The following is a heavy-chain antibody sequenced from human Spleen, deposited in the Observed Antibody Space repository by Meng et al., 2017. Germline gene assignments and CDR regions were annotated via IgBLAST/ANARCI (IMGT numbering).Heavy chain of an antibody. CDR1: GFTFSNAW. Sequence: GGSLRLSCAASGFTFSNAWMTWVRQAPGKGLEWVSTISGSGATTHYGDSARGRFTISRDNSRNTLYLHLNSLRADDTAVYYCAKVVDYYASGSYKNWFDPWGQGTLVTVSS. J-gene: IGHJ5*02. V-gene: IGHV3-23*01. CDR3: AKVVDYYASGSYKNWFDP. CDR2: ISGSGATT. D-gene: IGHD3-10*01.